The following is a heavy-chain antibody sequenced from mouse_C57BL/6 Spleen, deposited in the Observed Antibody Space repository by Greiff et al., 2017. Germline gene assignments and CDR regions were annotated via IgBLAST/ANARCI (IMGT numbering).Heavy chain of an antibody. D-gene: IGHD2-10*02. J-gene: IGHJ2*01. CDR1: GYTFTSYW. Sequence: QVQLQQPGAELVRPGSSVKLSCKASGYTFTSYWMDWVKQRPGQGLEWIGNIYPSDSETHYNQKFKDKATLTVDKSTSTAYMQLSSLTSEDSAVYYCARRTGPRYYFDDWGQGTTLTVSS. CDR2: IYPSDSET. V-gene: IGHV1-61*01. CDR3: ARRTGPRYYFDD.